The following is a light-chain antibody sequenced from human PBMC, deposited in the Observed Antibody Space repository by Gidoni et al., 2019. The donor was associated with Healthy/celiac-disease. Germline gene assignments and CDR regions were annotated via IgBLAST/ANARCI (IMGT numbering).Light chain of an antibody. CDR3: QQSYSTPWT. J-gene: IGKJ1*01. CDR1: QSISSY. V-gene: IGKV1-39*01. Sequence: PSSLSASVGDRVTSTCRASQSISSYVNWYQQKPGKAPKLLIYAASSLQSGVPSRFSGSGSGTDFTLTISSLQPEDFATYYCQQSYSTPWTFGQGTKVEIK. CDR2: AAS.